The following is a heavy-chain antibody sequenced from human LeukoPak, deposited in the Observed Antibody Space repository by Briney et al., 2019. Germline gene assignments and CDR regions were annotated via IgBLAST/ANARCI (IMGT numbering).Heavy chain of an antibody. CDR2: ISYDGSNK. V-gene: IGHV3-30*18. CDR3: AKDQWNPDY. Sequence: GTSLRLSCAASGFTFSSCGMHWVRQAPGKGLEWVALISYDGSNKYYADSVKGRFAISRDNSKNMLYLQMNSLRAEDTAVYYCAKDQWNPDYWGQGTLVSVSS. CDR1: GFTFSSCG. J-gene: IGHJ4*02. D-gene: IGHD6-19*01.